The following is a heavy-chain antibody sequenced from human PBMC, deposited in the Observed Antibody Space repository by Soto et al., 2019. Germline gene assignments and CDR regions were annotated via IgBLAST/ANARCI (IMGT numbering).Heavy chain of an antibody. V-gene: IGHV3-64D*06. CDR2: ISSNGGST. CDR1: GFTFSSYA. CDR3: VKDVCSRTNCYNGNWFDP. J-gene: IGHJ5*02. Sequence: PGGSLRLSCSASGFTFSSYAMHLVRQAPGKGLEYVSVISSNGGSTYYADSVKGRFTISRDNSKNTLYLQMSSLRAEDTAVYYCVKDVCSRTNCYNGNWFDPWGQGTLVTVSS. D-gene: IGHD2-2*01.